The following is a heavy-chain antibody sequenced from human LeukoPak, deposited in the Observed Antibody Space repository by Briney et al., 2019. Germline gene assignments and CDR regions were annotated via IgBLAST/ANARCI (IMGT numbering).Heavy chain of an antibody. CDR2: IIPIFGTA. CDR3: ASSYYDSSGYSIWFDP. CDR1: GGTFSSYA. J-gene: IGHJ5*02. D-gene: IGHD3-22*01. V-gene: IGHV1-69*05. Sequence: SVKVSCKASGGTFSSYAISWVRQAPGQGLEWMGGIIPIFGTANYAQKFQGRVTITTDESTSTASMELSSLRSEDTAVYYCASSYYDSSGYSIWFDPWGQGTLVTVSS.